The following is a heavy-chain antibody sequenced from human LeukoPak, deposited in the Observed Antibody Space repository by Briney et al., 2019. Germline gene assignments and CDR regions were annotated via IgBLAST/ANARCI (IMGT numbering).Heavy chain of an antibody. CDR1: GGSFSVYY. CDR2: INHSGST. J-gene: IGHJ5*02. V-gene: IGHV4-34*01. Sequence: SETLSLTCAVYGGSFSVYYWSWIRQPPGKGLEWIGEINHSGSTNYNPSPKSRVTISVDTSKNQFSLKLSSVTAADTAVYYCARGGGDNWFDPWGQGTLVTVSS. CDR3: ARGGGDNWFDP. D-gene: IGHD3-10*01.